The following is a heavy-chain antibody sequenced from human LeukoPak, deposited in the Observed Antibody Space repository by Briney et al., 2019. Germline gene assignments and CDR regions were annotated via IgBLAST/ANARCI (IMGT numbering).Heavy chain of an antibody. CDR2: LNPNSGVT. J-gene: IGHJ4*02. Sequence: ASVKVSXEASGYTFTDYDINWVRQATGQGLEWMGWLNPNSGVTGYAQKFQGRVSMTRDTSVSTAYMELSSLRSEDTAVYFCARGPIYPKSGDYPNYYFDYWGQGTLVTVSS. V-gene: IGHV1-8*01. D-gene: IGHD1-26*01. CDR3: ARGPIYPKSGDYPNYYFDY. CDR1: GYTFTDYD.